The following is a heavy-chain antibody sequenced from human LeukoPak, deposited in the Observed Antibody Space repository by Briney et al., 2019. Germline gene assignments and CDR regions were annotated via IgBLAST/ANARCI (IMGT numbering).Heavy chain of an antibody. CDR3: ARAEDSITIFGVVIIGFDP. CDR1: GGSISSSSYY. Sequence: SETLSLTCTVSGGSISSSSYYWGWIRQPPGKGLEWIGSIYYSGSTYYNPSLKSRVTISVDTSKNQFSLKLSSVTAADTAVYYCARAEDSITIFGVVIIGFDPWGQGTLVTVSS. J-gene: IGHJ5*02. CDR2: IYYSGST. V-gene: IGHV4-39*07. D-gene: IGHD3-3*01.